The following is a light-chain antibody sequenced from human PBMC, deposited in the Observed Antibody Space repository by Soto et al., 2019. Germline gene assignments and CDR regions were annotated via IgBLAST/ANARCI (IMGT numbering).Light chain of an antibody. Sequence: EIVLTQSPGTLSLSPGERATLSCRASQSVSSSFLAWYQQKPGQAPRSLIYGASSRATGIPGRFSGSGSGTEFTFTISRRDNEAFAVYYCQQYDSSPWTFGQGTKGEIK. CDR2: GAS. V-gene: IGKV3-20*01. CDR1: QSVSSSF. CDR3: QQYDSSPWT. J-gene: IGKJ1*01.